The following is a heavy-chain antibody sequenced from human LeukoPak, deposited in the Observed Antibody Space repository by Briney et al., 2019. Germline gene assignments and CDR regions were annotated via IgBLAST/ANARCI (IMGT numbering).Heavy chain of an antibody. CDR2: ISNDGRDN. CDR3: ARDGSVAAADYYFDH. J-gene: IGHJ4*02. CDR1: RFTFSTYA. V-gene: IGHV3-30*04. Sequence: PGGSLRLSCAASRFTFSTYAMHWVRQAPGKGLEWLSVISNDGRDNHYADSVKGRFTISRDNSKNTLFLQMNSLRGEDTAVYYCARDGSVAAADYYFDHWGQGTLVTVSS. D-gene: IGHD2-15*01.